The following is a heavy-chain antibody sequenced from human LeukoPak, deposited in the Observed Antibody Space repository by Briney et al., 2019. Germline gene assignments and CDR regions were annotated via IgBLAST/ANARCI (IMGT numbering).Heavy chain of an antibody. CDR2: ISGGGDDT. CDR3: ARFLATWDYYYMDV. D-gene: IGHD3-3*01. J-gene: IGHJ6*03. Sequence: GGSLRLSCVTSGFTFNSYAMSWVRQAPGKGLEWVSVISGGGDDTYYADSVKGRFTISRDNFKNTLYLQLNSLRAEDTAVYYCARFLATWDYYYMDVWGTGTTVTVSS. V-gene: IGHV3-23*01. CDR1: GFTFNSYA.